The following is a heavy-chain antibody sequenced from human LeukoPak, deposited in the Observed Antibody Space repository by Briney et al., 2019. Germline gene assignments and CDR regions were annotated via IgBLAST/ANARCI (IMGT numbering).Heavy chain of an antibody. V-gene: IGHV4-34*01. CDR2: INHSGST. D-gene: IGHD3-10*01. J-gene: IGHJ3*02. Sequence: SETLSLTCAVYGGSFSGYYWGWIRQPPGKGLEWIGEINHSGSTNYNPSLKSRVTISVDTSKNQFSLKLSSVTAADTAVYYCARDLRRITMVRGVQDAFDIWGQGTMVTVSS. CDR3: ARDLRRITMVRGVQDAFDI. CDR1: GGSFSGYY.